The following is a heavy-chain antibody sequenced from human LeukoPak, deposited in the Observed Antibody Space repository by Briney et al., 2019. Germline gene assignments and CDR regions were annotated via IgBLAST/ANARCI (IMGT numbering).Heavy chain of an antibody. J-gene: IGHJ5*02. Sequence: SETLSLTCTVSGGSINNDNYYWGWIRQPPGKGLEWIGSIYYSGSTYYNPSLKSRVTISVDTSKNQFSLKLSSVTAADTAVYYCARVWSNWFDPWGQGTLLTVSS. CDR3: ARVWSNWFDP. CDR1: GGSINNDNYY. D-gene: IGHD1-1*01. CDR2: IYYSGST. V-gene: IGHV4-39*07.